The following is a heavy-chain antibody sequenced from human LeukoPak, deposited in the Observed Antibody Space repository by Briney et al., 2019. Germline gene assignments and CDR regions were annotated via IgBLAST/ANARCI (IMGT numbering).Heavy chain of an antibody. V-gene: IGHV3-23*01. CDR1: GFTFRSYA. CDR2: MSGSGGST. D-gene: IGHD6-6*01. J-gene: IGHJ6*02. Sequence: GGSLRLSCAASGFTFRSYAMSWVRQAPGKGLEWVSAMSGSGGSTYYADSVKGRFTISRDNSKNTLYLQMNSLRAEDTAVYYCAKDLGSSQYYYYGMDVWGQGTTVTVSS. CDR3: AKDLGSSQYYYYGMDV.